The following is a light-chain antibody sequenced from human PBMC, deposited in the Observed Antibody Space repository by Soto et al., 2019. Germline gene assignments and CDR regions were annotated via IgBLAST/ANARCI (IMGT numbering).Light chain of an antibody. V-gene: IGKV1-5*03. Sequence: DIQMTQSPSTLSASVGDRVTITCRASQSISSWLAWYPQKPGKAPKLLIYKASSLESGVPSRFSGSGSGTKFTLTSSSLQPDDYETYYCHQYNSHSRYSFGQGTKREIK. CDR2: KAS. CDR1: QSISSW. CDR3: HQYNSHSRYS. J-gene: IGKJ2*03.